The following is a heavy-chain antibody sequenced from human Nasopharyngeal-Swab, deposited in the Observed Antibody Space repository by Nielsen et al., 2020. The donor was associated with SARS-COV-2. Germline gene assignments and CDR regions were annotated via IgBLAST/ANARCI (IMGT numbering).Heavy chain of an antibody. CDR2: ISASGVTT. CDR1: GFTFSRFG. CDR3: ARDNGQYFDY. Sequence: GESLKISCAASGFTFSRFGMGWFRQAPGKGLEWVSAISASGVTTYYADSVKGRFTISRDNAKNSLYLQMNSLRAEDTAVYYCARDNGQYFDYWGQGTLVTVSS. V-gene: IGHV3-21*01. J-gene: IGHJ4*02.